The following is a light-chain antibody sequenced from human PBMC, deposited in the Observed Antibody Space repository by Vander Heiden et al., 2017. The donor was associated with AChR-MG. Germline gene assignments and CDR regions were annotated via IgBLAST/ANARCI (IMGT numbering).Light chain of an antibody. CDR2: GAN. J-gene: IGLJ3*02. V-gene: IGLV1-44*01. Sequence: QSLLTQPPSASGAPGPRVTISGSGSSSNIAYNYVKWYQQLPGAAPKLLIHGANRQRSGVPDRFSGSKSGTSATLAISGVQSEDEADYYCSSWDDILNGVLFGGGTKLTVL. CDR1: SSNIAYNY. CDR3: SSWDDILNGVL.